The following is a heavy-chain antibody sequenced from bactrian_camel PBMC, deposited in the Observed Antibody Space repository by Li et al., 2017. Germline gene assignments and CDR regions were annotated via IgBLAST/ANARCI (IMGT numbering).Heavy chain of an antibody. CDR1: GFSYNTWC. J-gene: IGHJ6*01. D-gene: IGHD2*01. Sequence: HVQLVESGGGSVKPGESLRLSCAVEKPTLRTHGFSYNTWCMGWSRQSPGKEREGVAIVDSDGTTRYIDSVKGRFTISQDSAKAWLYLRMDSLKPEDTAMYYCAAPGVNDGRYCFQFGSWGQGTQVTVS. CDR2: VDSDGTT. V-gene: IGHV3S9*01. CDR3: AAPGVNDGRYCFQFGS.